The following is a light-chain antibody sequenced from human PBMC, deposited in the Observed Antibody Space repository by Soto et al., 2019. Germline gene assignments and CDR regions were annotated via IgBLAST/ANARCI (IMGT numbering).Light chain of an antibody. CDR1: QSVSSN. Sequence: EIVMTQSPATLSVSPGERATLSCRASQSVSSNLAWYNQNPGQAPRLHIYGASTRATGLPARFSGSGSGTEVPLTISSLQYEDFAIYYCQQYNNWPPAWTFGQGNKVEIK. J-gene: IGKJ1*01. CDR2: GAS. CDR3: QQYNNWPPAWT. V-gene: IGKV3-15*01.